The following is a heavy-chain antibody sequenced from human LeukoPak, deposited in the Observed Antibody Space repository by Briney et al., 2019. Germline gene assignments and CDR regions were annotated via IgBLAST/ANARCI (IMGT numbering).Heavy chain of an antibody. J-gene: IGHJ4*02. CDR1: GGSISRYY. CDR3: AREDLVVVPAALDY. D-gene: IGHD2-2*01. V-gene: IGHV4-4*07. Sequence: SETLSLTRTVSGGSISRYYWSWIRQPAGQELEWIGRIYTSGSTNYTPSLKSRVNMSVDTSKNQFSLKLSSVTAADTAVYYCAREDLVVVPAALDYWGQGTLVTVSS. CDR2: IYTSGST.